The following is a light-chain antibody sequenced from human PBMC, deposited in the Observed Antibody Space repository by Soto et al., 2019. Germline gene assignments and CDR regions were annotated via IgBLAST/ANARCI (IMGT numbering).Light chain of an antibody. CDR3: RQHDGRPLT. CDR1: QSVTSSY. V-gene: IGKV3-20*01. Sequence: LTQSPDSVTLSPGERATLSCRASQSVTSSYLAWYQQKPGQAPRLLVYGASSRATGIPDRFSGSGSGTDFTLTISSLQPEDIAAYYCRQHDGRPLTFGQGTRLEIK. CDR2: GAS. J-gene: IGKJ5*01.